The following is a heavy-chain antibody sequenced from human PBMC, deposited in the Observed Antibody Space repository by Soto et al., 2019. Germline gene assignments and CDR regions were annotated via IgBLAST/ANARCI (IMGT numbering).Heavy chain of an antibody. CDR3: AKSSRWLQYFRNYGMDV. Sequence: PGGSLRLSCAASGFTFSSYGMHWVRQAPGKGLEWVAVISYDGSNKYYADSVKGRFTISRDNSKNTLYLQMNSLRAEDTAVYYCAKSSRWLQYFRNYGMDVWGQGTTVTVSS. V-gene: IGHV3-30*18. D-gene: IGHD5-12*01. CDR1: GFTFSSYG. J-gene: IGHJ6*02. CDR2: ISYDGSNK.